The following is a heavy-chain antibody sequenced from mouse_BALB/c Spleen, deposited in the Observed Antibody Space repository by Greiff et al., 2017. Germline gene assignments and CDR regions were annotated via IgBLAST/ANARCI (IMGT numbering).Heavy chain of an antibody. Sequence: VKLQESGAELARPGASVKMSCKASGYTFTSYTMHWVKQRPGQGLEWIGYINPSSGYTNYNQKFKDKATLTADKSSSTAYMQLSSLTSEDSAVYYCARLADNWYFDYWGQGTTLTVSS. CDR1: GYTFTSYT. J-gene: IGHJ2*01. V-gene: IGHV1-4*01. CDR3: ARLADNWYFDY. CDR2: INPSSGYT. D-gene: IGHD4-1*01.